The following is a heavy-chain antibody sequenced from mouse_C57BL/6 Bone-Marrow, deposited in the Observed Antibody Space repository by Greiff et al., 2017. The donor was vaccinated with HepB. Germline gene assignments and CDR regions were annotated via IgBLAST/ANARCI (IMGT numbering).Heavy chain of an antibody. Sequence: QVQLQQSGPELVKPGASVKISCKASGYAFSSSWMNWVKQRPGKGLEWIGRIYPGDGDTNYNGKFKGKATLTADKSSSTAYMQLSSLTSEDSAVSFSATTPRYFDVWGTATTVTVSS. CDR3: ATTPRYFDV. J-gene: IGHJ1*03. V-gene: IGHV1-82*01. D-gene: IGHD1-1*01. CDR2: IYPGDGDT. CDR1: GYAFSSSW.